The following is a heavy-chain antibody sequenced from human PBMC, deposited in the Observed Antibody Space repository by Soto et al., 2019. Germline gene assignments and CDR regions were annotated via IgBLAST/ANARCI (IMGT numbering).Heavy chain of an antibody. Sequence: GGSLRLSCAASGFIVSSNYMSWVRQAPGKGLEWVSVIYSGGSTYHAASVKGRFTISRDNSKNTLYLQMNSLRAEDTAVYYCACGYSSGWYVFWGQGTLVTVSS. CDR1: GFIVSSNY. CDR2: IYSGGST. V-gene: IGHV3-66*01. CDR3: ACGYSSGWYVF. D-gene: IGHD6-19*01. J-gene: IGHJ5*01.